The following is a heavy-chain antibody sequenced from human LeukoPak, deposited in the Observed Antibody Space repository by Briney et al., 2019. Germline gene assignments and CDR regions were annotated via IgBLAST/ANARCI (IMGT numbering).Heavy chain of an antibody. J-gene: IGHJ6*02. V-gene: IGHV1-2*02. CDR3: ARDHYYYYGMDV. Sequence: GASVKVSCKASGYTFTGYYMHWVRQAPGQGLEWMGWINPNSGGTNYAQKFQGRVTMSRDTSISTAYMELSRLRSDDTAVYYCARDHYYYYGMDVWGQGTTVTVSS. CDR2: INPNSGGT. CDR1: GYTFTGYY.